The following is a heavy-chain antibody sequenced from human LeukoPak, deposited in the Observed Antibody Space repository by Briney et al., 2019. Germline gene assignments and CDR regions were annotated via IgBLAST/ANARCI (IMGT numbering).Heavy chain of an antibody. J-gene: IGHJ4*02. V-gene: IGHV4-34*01. CDR1: GGSFSGYY. CDR2: INHSGST. D-gene: IGHD2-2*01. Sequence: SETLSLTCAVYGGSFSGYYWSWIRQPPGKGLEWIGEINHSGSTNYNPSLKSRVTISVDTSKNQFSLKLSSVTAADTAVYYCARRALGYCSSTSCYDSNFDYWGQGTLVTVSP. CDR3: ARRALGYCSSTSCYDSNFDY.